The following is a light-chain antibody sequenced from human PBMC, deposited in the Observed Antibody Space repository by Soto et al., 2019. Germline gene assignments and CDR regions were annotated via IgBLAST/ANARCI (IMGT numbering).Light chain of an antibody. CDR3: QQSYSTPRT. CDR2: AAS. V-gene: IGKV1-39*01. Sequence: DIQMTQSPSSLSASVGDRVTITCRASQSISSYLNWYQQKPGKAPKLLIYAASSLEVESGVPSRISGSGSGTDFTLTINSLQPEDFATYYCQQSYSTPRTFGQGTKVDIK. CDR1: QSISSY. J-gene: IGKJ1*01.